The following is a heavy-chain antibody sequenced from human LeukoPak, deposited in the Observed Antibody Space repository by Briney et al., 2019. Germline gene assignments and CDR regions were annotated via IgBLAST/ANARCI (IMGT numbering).Heavy chain of an antibody. V-gene: IGHV1-2*02. CDR2: INPKNGGT. CDR1: GYNFIGYY. CDR3: VARENLALRV. D-gene: IGHD1-26*01. J-gene: IGHJ3*01. Sequence: ASVRVSCKASGYNFIGYYINWVRQAPGQGLEWMGWINPKNGGTESAQRFQGRVFMTRDTSISTAYIELRTLTPDDTAMYYCVARENLALRVWGQGTMVTVSS.